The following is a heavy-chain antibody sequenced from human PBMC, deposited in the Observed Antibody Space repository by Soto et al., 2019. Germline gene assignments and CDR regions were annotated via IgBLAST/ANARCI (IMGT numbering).Heavy chain of an antibody. D-gene: IGHD3-10*01. V-gene: IGHV3-48*02. CDR3: ARVSAWFGELSHYYYGMDV. CDR1: GFTFSSYS. CDR2: ISSSSTI. Sequence: EVQLVESGGGLVQPGGSLRLSCAASGFTFSSYSMNWVRQAPGKGLEWVSYISSSSTIYYADSVKGRFTISRDNAKNSLYLQMNSLRDEDTAVYYCARVSAWFGELSHYYYGMDVWGQGTTVTVSS. J-gene: IGHJ6*02.